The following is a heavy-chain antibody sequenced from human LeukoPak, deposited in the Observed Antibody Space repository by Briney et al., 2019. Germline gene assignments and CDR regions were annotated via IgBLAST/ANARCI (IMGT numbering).Heavy chain of an antibody. V-gene: IGHV1-18*01. Sequence: ASVKVSCKASGHTFTSYGISWVRRAPGQGLEWMGWISAYNGNTNYAQKLQGRVTMTTDTSTSTAYMELRSLRSDDTAVYYCARVAIIRPGNDYMDVWGKGTTVTISS. CDR3: ARVAIIRPGNDYMDV. J-gene: IGHJ6*03. D-gene: IGHD3-16*01. CDR2: ISAYNGNT. CDR1: GHTFTSYG.